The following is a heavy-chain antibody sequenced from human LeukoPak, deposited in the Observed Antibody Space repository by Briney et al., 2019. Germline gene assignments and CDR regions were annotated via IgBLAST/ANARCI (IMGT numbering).Heavy chain of an antibody. CDR3: AKTSDISVRYYFDY. J-gene: IGHJ4*02. CDR2: ISSSGTTI. V-gene: IGHV3-11*01. Sequence: TGGSLRLSCAASGFTFSDYYMSWIRQAPGKGLEWVSYISSSGTTIYYADSVKGRFTISRDNARNSLYLQMNSLRAEDTAVYYCAKTSDISVRYYFDYWGQGTLVAVSS. D-gene: IGHD3-22*01. CDR1: GFTFSDYY.